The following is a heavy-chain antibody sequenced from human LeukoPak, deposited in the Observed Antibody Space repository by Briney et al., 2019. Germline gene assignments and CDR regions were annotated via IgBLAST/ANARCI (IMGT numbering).Heavy chain of an antibody. CDR3: ARDSTGMVRGVRHLFDP. J-gene: IGHJ5*02. V-gene: IGHV3-21*01. CDR1: GFTFSSYS. CDR2: ISSSSSYI. Sequence: PGGSLRLSCAASGFTFSSYSMNWVRQAPGRGLEWVSSISSSSSYIYYADSVKGRFTISRDNAKNSLYLQMNSLRAEDTAVYYCARDSTGMVRGVRHLFDPWGQGTLVTVSS. D-gene: IGHD3-10*01.